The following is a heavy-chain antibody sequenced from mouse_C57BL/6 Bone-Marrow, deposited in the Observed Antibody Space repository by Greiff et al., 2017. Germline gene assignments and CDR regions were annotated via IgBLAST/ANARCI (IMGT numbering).Heavy chain of an antibody. CDR3: TREGGGYYVRYFDY. CDR2: ISSGGDYI. V-gene: IGHV5-9-1*02. Sequence: DVKLVESGEGLVKPGGSLKLSCAASGFTFSSYAMSWVRQTPEKRLEWVAYISSGGDYIYYADTVKGRFTISRDNARNTLYLQRSSLKSEDTAMYYCTREGGGYYVRYFDYWGQGTTLTVSS. CDR1: GFTFSSYA. D-gene: IGHD2-3*01. J-gene: IGHJ2*01.